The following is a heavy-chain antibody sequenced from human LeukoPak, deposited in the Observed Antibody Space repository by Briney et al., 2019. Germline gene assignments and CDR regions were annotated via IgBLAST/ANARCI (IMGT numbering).Heavy chain of an antibody. CDR2: ISHSGYT. CDR3: ARGRNDNGGMFFDS. Sequence: PSETLSLTCTVSGDSMRSFYWGWIRQAPGKGLEWIGFISHSGYTSYSPSLKSRVAISVDMSKRHFSLRLSSMTAADTAIYCCARGRNDNGGMFFDSWAQGNLVTVSS. J-gene: IGHJ5*01. V-gene: IGHV4-59*01. D-gene: IGHD4-23*01. CDR1: GDSMRSFY.